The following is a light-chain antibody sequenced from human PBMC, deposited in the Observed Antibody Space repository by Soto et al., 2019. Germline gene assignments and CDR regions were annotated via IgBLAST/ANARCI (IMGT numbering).Light chain of an antibody. CDR3: QQYNSYSLP. J-gene: IGKJ1*01. CDR2: KAS. CDR1: QITSSW. V-gene: IGKV1-5*03. Sequence: DIQMTQSPSTLSASVGDRVTITCRASQITSSWLAWYQQKTGKAPKLLIYKASILESGVPSRFSGSGSGTEFTVTISSLQPDDFATYYCQQYNSYSLPFGQGTKVEIK.